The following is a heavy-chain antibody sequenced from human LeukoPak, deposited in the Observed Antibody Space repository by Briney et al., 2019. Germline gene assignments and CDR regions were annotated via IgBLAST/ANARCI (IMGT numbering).Heavy chain of an antibody. Sequence: GSLRLSCAASGFTFSSAWMTWVRQAPGKGLEWVATIKDEGSDKYYADSVKGRFTISRDNAKKSLWLQMNSLRVEDTAMYYCADLGSRDWGQGTLVTVSS. J-gene: IGHJ4*02. V-gene: IGHV3-7*01. CDR2: IKDEGSDK. D-gene: IGHD3-16*01. CDR1: GFTFSSAW. CDR3: ADLGSRD.